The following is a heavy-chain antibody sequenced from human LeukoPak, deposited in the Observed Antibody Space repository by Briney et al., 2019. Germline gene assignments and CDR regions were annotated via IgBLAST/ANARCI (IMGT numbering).Heavy chain of an antibody. V-gene: IGHV3-30-3*01. D-gene: IGHD2-15*01. Sequence: PGGSLRLSCAASGFTFSSYAMHWVRQAPGKGLEWVAVISYDGSSKYYADSVKGRFTISRDNAKNSLYLQMNSLRAEDTAVYYCARRYCSGGSCYIDYWGQGTLVTVSS. CDR3: ARRYCSGGSCYIDY. J-gene: IGHJ4*02. CDR2: ISYDGSSK. CDR1: GFTFSSYA.